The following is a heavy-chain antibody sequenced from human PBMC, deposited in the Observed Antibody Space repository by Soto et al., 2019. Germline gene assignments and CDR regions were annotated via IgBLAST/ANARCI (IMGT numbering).Heavy chain of an antibody. CDR1: GYTFTSHH. J-gene: IGHJ6*02. D-gene: IGHD3-3*01. Sequence: KIFSKASGYTFTSHHINWVRQATGQGLERMGWLRPNRCNSGHVQKSQGRLTMTRNTSISKEYTELSSLRSDYTDVYYCARGQKRRAQRRFLEWLRVYGVDVWGQWTTLTVS. CDR3: ARGQKRRAQRRFLEWLRVYGVDV. V-gene: IGHV1-8*01. CDR2: LRPNRCNS.